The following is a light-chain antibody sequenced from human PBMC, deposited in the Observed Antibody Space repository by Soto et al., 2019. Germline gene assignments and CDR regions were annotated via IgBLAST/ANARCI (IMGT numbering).Light chain of an antibody. J-gene: IGKJ4*01. CDR1: QSVSRSY. Sequence: EIVLTQSPGTLSLSPGERATLSCRASQSVSRSYLAWYQQKPGQAPRLLIYGASSTATGTPDRFSGSGSGTDFTLSVSRLEPEDFAVYYCQQDGSSPPVTFGGGSMVESK. V-gene: IGKV3-20*01. CDR3: QQDGSSPPVT. CDR2: GAS.